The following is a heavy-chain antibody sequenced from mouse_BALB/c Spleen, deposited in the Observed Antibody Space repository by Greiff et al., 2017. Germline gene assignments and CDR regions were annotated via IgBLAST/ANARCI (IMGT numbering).Heavy chain of an antibody. CDR3: ARHGGGSSFYYAMDY. Sequence: DVQLVESGGGLVQPGGSLKLSCAASGFTFSSYTMSWVRQTPEKRLEWVAYISNGGGSTYYPDTVKGRFTISRDNAKNTLYLQMSSLKSEDTAMYYCARHGGGSSFYYAMDYWGQGTSVTVSS. V-gene: IGHV5-12-2*01. CDR1: GFTFSSYT. J-gene: IGHJ4*01. CDR2: ISNGGGST. D-gene: IGHD1-1*01.